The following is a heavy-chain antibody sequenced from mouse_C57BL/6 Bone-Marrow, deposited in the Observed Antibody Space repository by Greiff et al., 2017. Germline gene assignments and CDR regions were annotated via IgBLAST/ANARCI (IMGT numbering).Heavy chain of an antibody. V-gene: IGHV5-6*01. CDR1: GFTFSSYG. Sequence: EVKLVESGGDLVKPGGSLKLSCAASGFTFSSYGMSWVRQTPDKRLEWVATISSGGSYTYYPDSVKGRFTISRDNAKKTLYLQMRSLKSEDTAMYYCARHWDGYAMDYWGQGTSVTVSS. CDR3: ARHWDGYAMDY. J-gene: IGHJ4*01. D-gene: IGHD4-1*01. CDR2: ISSGGSYT.